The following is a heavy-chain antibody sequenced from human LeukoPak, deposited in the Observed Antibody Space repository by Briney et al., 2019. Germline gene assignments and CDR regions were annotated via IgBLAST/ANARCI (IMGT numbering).Heavy chain of an antibody. Sequence: SETLSLTCTVSGGSVSSGSYYWRWIRQPPGKGLEWIGYIYYSGSTNYNPSLKSRVTISVDTSKNQFSLKLSSVTAADTAVYYCARVYHDGSGYYYRWFDPWGQGTLATVSS. CDR1: GGSVSSGSYY. CDR2: IYYSGST. J-gene: IGHJ5*02. D-gene: IGHD3-22*01. V-gene: IGHV4-61*01. CDR3: ARVYHDGSGYYYRWFDP.